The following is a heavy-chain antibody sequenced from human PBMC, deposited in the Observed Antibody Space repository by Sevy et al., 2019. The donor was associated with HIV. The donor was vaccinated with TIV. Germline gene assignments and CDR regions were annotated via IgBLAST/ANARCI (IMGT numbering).Heavy chain of an antibody. D-gene: IGHD2-8*01. Sequence: GESLKISCAASGFTFSNAWMNWVRQAPGKGLEWVGRIKSKTDGGTIDYAAPVKGRFTLSRDDSKNTLFLQMNSLKTEDTPVYSCTTIYGVAYFDYWGQGTMVTVSS. V-gene: IGHV3-15*07. J-gene: IGHJ4*02. CDR3: TTIYGVAYFDY. CDR2: IKSKTDGGTI. CDR1: GFTFSNAW.